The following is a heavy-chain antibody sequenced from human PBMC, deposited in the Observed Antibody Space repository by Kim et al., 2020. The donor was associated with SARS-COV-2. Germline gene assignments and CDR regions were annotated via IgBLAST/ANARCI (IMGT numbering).Heavy chain of an antibody. CDR3: ARGSCGGSCPLFGDYGIDV. V-gene: IGHV1-46*01. D-gene: IGHD2-15*01. J-gene: IGHJ6*02. CDR1: RYIFTNYY. Sequence: ASVKVSCKTSRYIFTNYYIHWVRQAPGQGLEWMAMMNPAVERTVLAQKFQGRVTMTRDTATSTVYMDLSSLPSEDTALYYCARGSCGGSCPLFGDYGIDVWGQGTTVTVSS. CDR2: MNPAVERT.